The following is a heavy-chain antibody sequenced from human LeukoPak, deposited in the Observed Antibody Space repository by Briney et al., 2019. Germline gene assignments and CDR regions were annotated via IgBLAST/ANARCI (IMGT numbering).Heavy chain of an antibody. Sequence: ASVKVSCKASGYTFTGHYMHWVRQAPGQGLEWMGWINPNSDVTNYAQKFLGRVTMTRDTSISTAYMELSSLRSDDTAVYYCARVSDYGVGPADCWGQGTLVTVSS. J-gene: IGHJ4*02. CDR2: INPNSDVT. CDR3: ARVSDYGVGPADC. CDR1: GYTFTGHY. V-gene: IGHV1-2*02. D-gene: IGHD4/OR15-4a*01.